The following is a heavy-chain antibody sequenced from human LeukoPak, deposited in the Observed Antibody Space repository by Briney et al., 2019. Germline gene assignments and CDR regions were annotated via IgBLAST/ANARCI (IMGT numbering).Heavy chain of an antibody. CDR2: IRQDGSDK. CDR1: GFTFSRYW. CDR3: AKGAAATYYYYMDV. D-gene: IGHD1-26*01. V-gene: IGHV3-7*05. J-gene: IGHJ6*03. Sequence: GGSLRLSCTASGFTFSRYWMTWVRQGPGKGLEWVANIRQDGSDKYYVDSVKGRFTISRDNAKNSLYLQMNSLRAEDMALYYCAKGAAATYYYYMDVWGKGTTVTVSS.